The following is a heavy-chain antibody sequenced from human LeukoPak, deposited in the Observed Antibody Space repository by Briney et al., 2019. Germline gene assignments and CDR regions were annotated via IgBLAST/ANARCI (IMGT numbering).Heavy chain of an antibody. CDR3: ARDPDYSSSSDELYYYMDV. CDR2: ISACNGNT. Sequence: ASVKVSCKASGYTFTSYGISWVRQAPGQGLEWMGWISACNGNTNYAQKLQGRVTMTTDTSTSTAYMELRSLRSDDTAVYYCARDPDYSSSSDELYYYMDVWGKGTTVTVSS. J-gene: IGHJ6*03. CDR1: GYTFTSYG. D-gene: IGHD6-6*01. V-gene: IGHV1-18*01.